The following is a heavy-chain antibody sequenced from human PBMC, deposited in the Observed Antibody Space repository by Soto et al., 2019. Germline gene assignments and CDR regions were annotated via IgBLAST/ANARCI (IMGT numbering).Heavy chain of an antibody. Sequence: EVQLLESGGGLVQPGGSLRLSCAASGFTFSNYALSWVRQAPGKGLEWVSGISDSGGSTYYADSVKGRFTISRDNSKKTLYLQMNSLRAEDTAVYYCAKGGVVATDGYSDYWGQGTLVTVSS. CDR2: ISDSGGST. CDR3: AKGGVVATDGYSDY. V-gene: IGHV3-23*01. J-gene: IGHJ4*02. CDR1: GFTFSNYA. D-gene: IGHD2-15*01.